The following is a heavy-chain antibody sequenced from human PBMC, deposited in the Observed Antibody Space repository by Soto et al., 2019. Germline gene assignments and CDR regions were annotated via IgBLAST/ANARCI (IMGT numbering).Heavy chain of an antibody. CDR3: AREDFGVVTGDYYYYMDV. Sequence: SGTLSLTCPLSGGSISSYYWSWIRQPPGKGLEWIGYIYYSGSTNYNPSLKSRVTISVDTSKNQFSLKLSSVTAADTAVYYCAREDFGVVTGDYYYYMDVWGKGTTVTVSS. D-gene: IGHD3-3*01. CDR1: GGSISSYY. V-gene: IGHV4-59*01. CDR2: IYYSGST. J-gene: IGHJ6*03.